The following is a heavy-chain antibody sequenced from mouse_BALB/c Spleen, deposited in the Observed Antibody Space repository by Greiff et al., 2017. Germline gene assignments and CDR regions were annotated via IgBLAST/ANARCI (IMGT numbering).Heavy chain of an antibody. V-gene: IGHV5-9-3*01. J-gene: IGHJ1*01. CDR3: ARGGYDCDWWYFDV. D-gene: IGHD2-4*01. CDR1: GFTFSSYA. CDR2: ISSGGSYT. Sequence: EVKLVESGGGLVKPGGSLKLSCAASGFTFSSYAMSWVRQNPEKRLEWVATISSGGSYTYYPDSVKGRITISRDNATITLYLQMSSLRSEDTAMYSCARGGYDCDWWYFDVWGAGTTVTVSS.